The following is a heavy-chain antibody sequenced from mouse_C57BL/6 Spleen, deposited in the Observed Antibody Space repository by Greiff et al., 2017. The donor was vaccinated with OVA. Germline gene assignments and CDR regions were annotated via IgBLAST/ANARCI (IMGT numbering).Heavy chain of an antibody. V-gene: IGHV3-6*01. Sequence: EVQRVESGPGLVKPSQSLSLTCSVTGYSITSGYYWNWIRQFPGNKLEWMGYISYDGSNNYNPSLKNRISITRDTSKNQFFLKLNSVTTEDTATYYCARDGTPTGPNWYFDVWGTGTTVTVSS. J-gene: IGHJ1*03. CDR1: GYSITSGYY. CDR3: ARDGTPTGPNWYFDV. CDR2: ISYDGSN. D-gene: IGHD4-1*02.